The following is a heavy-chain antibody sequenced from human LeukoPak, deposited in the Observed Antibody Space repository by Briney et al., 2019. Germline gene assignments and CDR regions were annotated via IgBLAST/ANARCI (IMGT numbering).Heavy chain of an antibody. CDR1: GFTFSNAW. D-gene: IGHD2-15*01. CDR2: IKSKTDGGTT. V-gene: IGHV3-15*01. Sequence: GGSLRLSCAASGFTFSNAWMSWVRQAPGKGLEWVGRIKSKTDGGTTDYAAPVKGRLTISRDDSKNTLYLQMNSLKTEDTAVYYCAKVGCSGGSCYSIDYWGQGTLVTVSS. CDR3: AKVGCSGGSCYSIDY. J-gene: IGHJ4*02.